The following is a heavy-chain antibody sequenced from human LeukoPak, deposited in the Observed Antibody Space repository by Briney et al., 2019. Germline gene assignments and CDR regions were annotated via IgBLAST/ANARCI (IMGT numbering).Heavy chain of an antibody. V-gene: IGHV4-38-2*02. Sequence: SETLSLTCTVSGYSISSGYYWGWIRQPPGKGLEWIGSIYHSGSTYYNPSLKSRVTISVDTSKNQFSLKLSSVTAADTAVYYCARVRFGEYDDWGQGTLVTVSS. CDR1: GYSISSGYY. J-gene: IGHJ4*02. CDR3: ARVRFGEYDD. CDR2: IYHSGST. D-gene: IGHD3-10*01.